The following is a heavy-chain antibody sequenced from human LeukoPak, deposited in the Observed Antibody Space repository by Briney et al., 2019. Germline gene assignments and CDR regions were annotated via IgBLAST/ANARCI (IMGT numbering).Heavy chain of an antibody. J-gene: IGHJ6*04. CDR1: GFTFSSYS. CDR2: ISSSSSYI. V-gene: IGHV3-21*01. D-gene: IGHD3-10*01. CDR3: ARDRSYYGSGSYPLNGMDV. Sequence: GGSLRLSCAASGFTFSSYSMNWVRQAPGKGLEWVSSISSSSSYIYYADSVKGRFTIPRDNAKNSLYLQMNSLRAEDTAVYYCARDRSYYGSGSYPLNGMDVWGKGTTVTVSS.